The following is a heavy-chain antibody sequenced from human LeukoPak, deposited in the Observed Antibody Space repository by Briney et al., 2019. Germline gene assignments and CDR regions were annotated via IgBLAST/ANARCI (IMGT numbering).Heavy chain of an antibody. D-gene: IGHD3-9*01. V-gene: IGHV4-34*01. CDR2: INHSGST. CDR1: GGSISSYY. CDR3: ARGPRYFDWLFPFDY. J-gene: IGHJ4*02. Sequence: SETLSLTCTVSGGSISSYYWSWIRQPPGKGLEWIGEINHSGSTNYNPSLKSRVTISVDMSKNQFSLKLSSVTAADTAVYYCARGPRYFDWLFPFDYWGQGTLVTVSS.